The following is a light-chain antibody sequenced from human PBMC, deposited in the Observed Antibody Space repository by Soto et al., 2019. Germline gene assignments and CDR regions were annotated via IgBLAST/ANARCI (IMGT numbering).Light chain of an antibody. CDR1: QSVSSY. V-gene: IGKV3-11*01. J-gene: IGKJ5*01. CDR3: QQYNNWPPGT. CDR2: DAS. Sequence: EIVLTQSPATLSFSPGERATLSCRASQSVSSYSAWYQQKPGQAPRLLIYDASNRATGIPARFSGSGSGTDFTLTISSLEPEDFAVYYCQQYNNWPPGTFGQGTRLEIK.